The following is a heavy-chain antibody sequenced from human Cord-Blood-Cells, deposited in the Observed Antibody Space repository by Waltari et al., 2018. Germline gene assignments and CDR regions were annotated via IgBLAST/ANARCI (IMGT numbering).Heavy chain of an antibody. CDR3: ARQEASSSSYWYFDL. D-gene: IGHD6-6*01. CDR1: GGSFSGYY. Sequence: QVQLQQWGAGLLKPSATLSLTCAVYGGSFSGYYWSCIRPPPGKGLEGIGEINHSGSTNYNPSLKSRVTISVDTSKNQFSLKLSSVTAADTAVYYCARQEASSSSYWYFDLWGRGTLVTVSS. J-gene: IGHJ2*01. CDR2: INHSGST. V-gene: IGHV4-34*01.